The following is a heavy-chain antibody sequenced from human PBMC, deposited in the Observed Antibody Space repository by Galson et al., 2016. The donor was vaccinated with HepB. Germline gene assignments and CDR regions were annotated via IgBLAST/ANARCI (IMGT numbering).Heavy chain of an antibody. V-gene: IGHV3-23*01. Sequence: SLRLSCAVSGFRLSSYRMTWVRQAPGKGLEWVSSIRGSGDYTYYADSVKGRFTISRDNSENTLSLQMHSLRIEDTAIYYCTKGRVTGHFNVDYWGQGTLVTVSS. CDR3: TKGRVTGHFNVDY. J-gene: IGHJ4*02. CDR2: IRGSGDYT. CDR1: GFRLSSYR. D-gene: IGHD3-9*01.